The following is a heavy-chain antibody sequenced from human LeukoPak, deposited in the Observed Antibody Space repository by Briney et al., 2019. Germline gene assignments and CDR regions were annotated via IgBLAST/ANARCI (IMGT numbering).Heavy chain of an antibody. J-gene: IGHJ6*03. V-gene: IGHV1-69*13. CDR1: GGTFSSYA. Sequence: SVTVSCKASGGTFSSYAISWVRQAPGQGLEWMGGIIPIFGTANYAQKFQGRVTITADESTSTAYMELSSLRPEDTAVYYCASNERWFGEVGLQYHMDVWGKENTVTISS. D-gene: IGHD3-10*01. CDR2: IIPIFGTA. CDR3: ASNERWFGEVGLQYHMDV.